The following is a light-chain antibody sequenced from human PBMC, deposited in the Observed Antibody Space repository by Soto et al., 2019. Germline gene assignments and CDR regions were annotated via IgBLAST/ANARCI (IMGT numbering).Light chain of an antibody. J-gene: IGLJ1*01. V-gene: IGLV2-8*01. Sequence: QSALPQPPSASGSPGQSVTVACTGIGGDVRDSNYVSWYQQHPVKAPKLIIYEVTKRPSGVPDRFSGSKSGNTASLTVSGLHAEDEADDDCLARNNNRVFGPGTKVTVL. CDR3: LARNNNRV. CDR2: EVT. CDR1: GGDVRDSNY.